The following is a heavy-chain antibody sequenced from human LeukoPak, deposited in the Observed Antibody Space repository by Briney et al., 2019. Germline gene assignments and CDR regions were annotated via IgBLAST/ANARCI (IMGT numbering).Heavy chain of an antibody. Sequence: ASVKVSCKTSGYSFSNYGISWVRQAPGQGLEWMGRIGRVTSNSGDVTYAPKFQDRVTMTTDTSTTTAYMELRSQRFDDTAVYFCARYNSLFRGVTTSDYWGQGTLVTVSS. CDR2: IGRVTSNSGDV. J-gene: IGHJ4*02. CDR3: ARYNSLFRGVTTSDY. V-gene: IGHV1-18*01. CDR1: GYSFSNYG. D-gene: IGHD3-10*01.